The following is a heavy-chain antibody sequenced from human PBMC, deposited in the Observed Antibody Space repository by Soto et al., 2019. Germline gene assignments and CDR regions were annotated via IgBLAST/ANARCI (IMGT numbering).Heavy chain of an antibody. CDR3: AKDHGEWPHYFDY. Sequence: EVQLLESGGGLVQPGGSLRLSCAASGFTFSSYAMSWVRQAPGKGLEWVSAISGSGGSTYYADSVKGRFTITRDNSKNTLYLQMNSLRAEDTAVYYCAKDHGEWPHYFDYWGQGTLVTVSS. CDR2: ISGSGGST. D-gene: IGHD2-21*01. J-gene: IGHJ4*02. CDR1: GFTFSSYA. V-gene: IGHV3-23*01.